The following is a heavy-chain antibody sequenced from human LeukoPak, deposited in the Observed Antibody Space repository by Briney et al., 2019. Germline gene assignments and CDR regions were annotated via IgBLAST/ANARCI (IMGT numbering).Heavy chain of an antibody. CDR2: SGSGGST. CDR3: AKGRGSPYYFEY. Sequence: AGGSLRLSCAASGFTFSSYAMSWVRQAPGKGLEWVSGSGSGGSTYYADSVKGRFTISRDNSKNTLYLQMNSLRAEDTAVYYCAKGRGSPYYFEYWGQGTLVTVSS. J-gene: IGHJ4*02. CDR1: GFTFSSYA. V-gene: IGHV3-23*01. D-gene: IGHD1-26*01.